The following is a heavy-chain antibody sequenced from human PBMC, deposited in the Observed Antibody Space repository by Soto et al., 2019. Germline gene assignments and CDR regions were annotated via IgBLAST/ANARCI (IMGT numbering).Heavy chain of an antibody. CDR3: ARIQGRNYYDSSGYYAFDI. D-gene: IGHD3-22*01. Sequence: SGPTLVNPTETLTLTCTVSGFSLSNARMGVSWIRQPPGKALEWLAHIFSNDEKSCSTSLKSRLTISKDTSKSQVVLTMTNMEPVDTATYYCARIQGRNYYDSSGYYAFDIWGQGTMVTVSS. V-gene: IGHV2-26*01. J-gene: IGHJ3*02. CDR2: IFSNDEK. CDR1: GFSLSNARMG.